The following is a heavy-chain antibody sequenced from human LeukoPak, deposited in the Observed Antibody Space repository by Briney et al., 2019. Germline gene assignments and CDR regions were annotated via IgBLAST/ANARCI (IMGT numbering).Heavy chain of an antibody. CDR2: ISGSGGSK. D-gene: IGHD7-27*01. J-gene: IGHJ4*02. V-gene: IGHV3-23*01. CDR3: ARDLAWGAFDY. Sequence: GGTLRLSCAASGFTFSTYGMSWVRQAPGKGLEWVSAISGSGGSKYYADSVKGRFTISRDDSKNTLSLQMNSLRVEDTAVYYCARDLAWGAFDYWGQGTLVTVSS. CDR1: GFTFSTYG.